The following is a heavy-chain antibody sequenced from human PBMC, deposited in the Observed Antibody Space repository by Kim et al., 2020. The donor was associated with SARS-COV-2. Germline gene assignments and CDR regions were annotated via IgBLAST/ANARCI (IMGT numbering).Heavy chain of an antibody. D-gene: IGHD6-19*01. V-gene: IGHV3-48*02. J-gene: IGHJ4*02. CDR3: ARAADGYSSGWSDY. Sequence: ADSVKGRFTISRDNAKNSLYLQMNSLRDEDTAVYYCARAADGYSSGWSDYWGQGTLVTVSS.